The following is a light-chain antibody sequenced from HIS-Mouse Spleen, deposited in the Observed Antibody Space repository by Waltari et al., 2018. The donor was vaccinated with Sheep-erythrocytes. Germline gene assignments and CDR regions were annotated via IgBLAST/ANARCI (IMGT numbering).Light chain of an antibody. Sequence: QSALTQPPSASGSPGQSVTIPCTGTSSDVGGYNYVSWYQQHPGKAPKLMIYEGSKRPSGVSNRFSGSKSGNTASLTISGLQAEDEADYYCCSYAGSSTWVFGGGTKLTVL. CDR3: CSYAGSSTWV. J-gene: IGLJ3*02. CDR1: SSDVGGYNY. CDR2: EGS. V-gene: IGLV2-23*01.